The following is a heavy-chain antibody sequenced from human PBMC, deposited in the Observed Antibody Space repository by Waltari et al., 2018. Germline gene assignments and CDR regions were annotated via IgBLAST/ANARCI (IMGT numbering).Heavy chain of an antibody. CDR3: ARGSHEEGATSEP. CDR2: SNPNSGGT. V-gene: IGHV1-2*06. J-gene: IGHJ5*02. CDR1: GYTFTGYY. D-gene: IGHD1-26*01. Sequence: QVQLVQSGAEVKKPGASVKVSCKASGYTFTGYYMHWVRQAPGQGLEWMGRSNPNSGGTNDAQKFQGRVTMTRDTSSSTAYMELSRLRSDDTAVYYCARGSHEEGATSEPWGQGTLVTVSS.